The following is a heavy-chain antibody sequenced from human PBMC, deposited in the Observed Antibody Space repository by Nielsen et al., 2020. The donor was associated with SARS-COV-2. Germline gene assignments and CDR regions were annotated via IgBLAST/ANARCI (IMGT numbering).Heavy chain of an antibody. D-gene: IGHD3-10*01. CDR3: AKGYYGSGSFSDY. V-gene: IGHV3-9*01. CDR1: GFTFDDYA. Sequence: SLKISCAASGFTFDDYAMHWVRQAPGKGLEWVSGISWNSGSIGYADSVKGRFTISRDNAKNSLYLQMNSLRAEDTALYYYAKGYYGSGSFSDYWGQGTLVTVSS. J-gene: IGHJ4*02. CDR2: ISWNSGSI.